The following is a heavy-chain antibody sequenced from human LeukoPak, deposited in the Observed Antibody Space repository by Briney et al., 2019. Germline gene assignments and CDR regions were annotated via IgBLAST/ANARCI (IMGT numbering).Heavy chain of an antibody. CDR1: GYTFTSYG. Sequence: ASVKVSCKASGYTFTSYGISWVRQAPGQGLEWMGWISAYNGNTNYAQKLQGRVTTTTDTSTSTAYMELRSLRSDDTAVYYCARERALWFGELRTDYWGQGTLVTVSS. J-gene: IGHJ4*02. V-gene: IGHV1-18*01. D-gene: IGHD3-10*01. CDR2: ISAYNGNT. CDR3: ARERALWFGELRTDY.